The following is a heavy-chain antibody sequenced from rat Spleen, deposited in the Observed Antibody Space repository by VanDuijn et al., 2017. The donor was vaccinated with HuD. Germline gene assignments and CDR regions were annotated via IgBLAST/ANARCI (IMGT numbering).Heavy chain of an antibody. Sequence: EVHLVESGGGLVQPGRSLKLSCAASGFTFSSFAMAWVRQAPKKGLEWVASITSGGTNTYYLDSVKGRFTISRDNAKNTQYLQMDSLRSEDTATYFCARRDFSSFIYAFFDYWGQGVMVTVSS. CDR3: ARRDFSSFIYAFFDY. CDR1: GFTFSSFA. CDR2: ITSGGTNT. D-gene: IGHD1-2*01. J-gene: IGHJ2*01. V-gene: IGHV5S13*01.